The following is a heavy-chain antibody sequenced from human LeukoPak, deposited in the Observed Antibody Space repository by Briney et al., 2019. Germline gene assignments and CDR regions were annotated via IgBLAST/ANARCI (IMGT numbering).Heavy chain of an antibody. V-gene: IGHV1-2*02. D-gene: IGHD3-22*01. CDR2: INPNSGGT. CDR3: ARASSGYYPHYFDY. CDR1: GYTFTGYY. Sequence: ASVKVSCKASGYTFTGYYMHWVRQAPGQGLEWMGWINPNSGGTNYAQKFQGRVTMTRDTSISTAYMELSRLRSDDTAVYYCARASSGYYPHYFDYWGQGTLVTVSS. J-gene: IGHJ4*02.